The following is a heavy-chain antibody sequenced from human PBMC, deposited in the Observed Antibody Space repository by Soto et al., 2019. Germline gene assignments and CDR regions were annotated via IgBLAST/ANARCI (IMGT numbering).Heavy chain of an antibody. V-gene: IGHV1-8*02. CDR3: ARDADYGDYGYYYYYYMDV. CDR1: GNTFSSYT. Sequence: GASVKVSCKASGNTFSSYTISRVRQAPGQGLVWMGRINPNSGNTNYAQKFQGRVTMTRNTSISTAYMELSSLRSEDTAVYYCARDADYGDYGYYYYYYMDVWGKGTTVTVSS. CDR2: INPNSGNT. D-gene: IGHD4-17*01. J-gene: IGHJ6*03.